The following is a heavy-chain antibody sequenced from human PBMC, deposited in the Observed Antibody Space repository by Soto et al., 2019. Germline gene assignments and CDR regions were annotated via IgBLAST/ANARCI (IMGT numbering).Heavy chain of an antibody. D-gene: IGHD4-4*01. V-gene: IGHV3-74*01. J-gene: IGHJ4*02. Sequence: GGSLRLSCIASGLTVSSDWMHWVRQAAGKGLVWVSRINMDGSSTNYADSVKGRFTISRDNAKNTLYLQMNSLRADDTAVYYCARGPRGLYGNDYWGQGALVTVSS. CDR2: INMDGSST. CDR3: ARGPRGLYGNDY. CDR1: GLTVSSDW.